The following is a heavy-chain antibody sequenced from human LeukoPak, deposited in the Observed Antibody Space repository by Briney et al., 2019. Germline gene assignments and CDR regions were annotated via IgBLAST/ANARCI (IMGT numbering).Heavy chain of an antibody. CDR1: GGSISSSTYY. D-gene: IGHD3-10*01. Sequence: SETLSLTCSVSGGSISSSTYYWGWIRQPPGKGPEWIGSIYYSGTTSYNPSLKSRVAISVDTSKNQFSLKLSSVTATDTAVYYCARLSAVIKVFDYWGQGTLVTVSS. V-gene: IGHV4-39*01. CDR2: IYYSGTT. CDR3: ARLSAVIKVFDY. J-gene: IGHJ4*02.